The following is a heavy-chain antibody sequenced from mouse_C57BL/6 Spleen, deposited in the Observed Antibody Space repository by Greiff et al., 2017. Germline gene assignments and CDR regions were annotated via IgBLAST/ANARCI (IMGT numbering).Heavy chain of an antibody. V-gene: IGHV1-26*01. D-gene: IGHD1-1*01. CDR1: GYTFTDYY. CDR3: AREGSYGSSQSWFAY. Sequence: EVQLQQSGPELVKPGASVKISCKASGYTFTDYYMNWVKQSHGKSLEWIGDINPNNGGTSYNQKFKGKATLTVDKSSSTAYMELRSLTSEDSAVYYCAREGSYGSSQSWFAYWGQGTLVTVSA. CDR2: INPNNGGT. J-gene: IGHJ3*01.